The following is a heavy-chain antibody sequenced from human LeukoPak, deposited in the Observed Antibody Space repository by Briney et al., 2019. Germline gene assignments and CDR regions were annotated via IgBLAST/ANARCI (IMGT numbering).Heavy chain of an antibody. J-gene: IGHJ4*02. Sequence: ASVKVSCKASGYTFTGYYMHWVRQAPGQRLEWMGWINPNSGGINYAQKFQGRVTMTSDTSISTVYMELSRLGSDDTAVYYWAREDTVVGTFDYWGQGTLVTVSS. D-gene: IGHD4-23*01. V-gene: IGHV1-2*02. CDR1: GYTFTGYY. CDR3: AREDTVVGTFDY. CDR2: INPNSGGI.